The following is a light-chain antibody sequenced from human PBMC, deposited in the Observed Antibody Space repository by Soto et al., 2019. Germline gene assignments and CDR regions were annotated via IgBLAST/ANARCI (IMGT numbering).Light chain of an antibody. Sequence: DIQMTQSPSSLSASVGDRVTITCRASQGIGNDLGWYQQKPGKAPKRLIYAASNLKSGVPSRFSGSESGTKFNLTISNLQPEDSATYYCKQYNSYPLTFGGGTKVEVK. V-gene: IGKV1-17*02. CDR1: QGIGND. CDR3: KQYNSYPLT. J-gene: IGKJ4*01. CDR2: AAS.